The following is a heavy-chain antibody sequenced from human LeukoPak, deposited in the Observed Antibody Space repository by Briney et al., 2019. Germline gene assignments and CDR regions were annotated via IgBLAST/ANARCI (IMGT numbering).Heavy chain of an antibody. CDR2: IYYSGST. Sequence: PSETLSLTCTVSGGSISSSSYYWGWIRQPPGEGLEWIGSIYYSGSTSYNPSLKSRVTIFVDTSKNQFSLKLSSVTAADTAVYYCARRYSRAFDHWGQGTLVTVSS. D-gene: IGHD6-13*01. CDR3: ARRYSRAFDH. J-gene: IGHJ4*02. CDR1: GGSISSSSYY. V-gene: IGHV4-39*01.